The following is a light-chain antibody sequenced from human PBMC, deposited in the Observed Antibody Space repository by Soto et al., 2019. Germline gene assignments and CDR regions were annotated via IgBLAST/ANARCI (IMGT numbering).Light chain of an antibody. CDR3: YSAADNNLV. CDR2: KDS. V-gene: IGLV3-27*01. CDR1: VLAKKY. Sequence: SYELTQPSSVSVSPGQTARITCSGDVLAKKYARWFQQKPGQAPVVVIYKDSERPSGIPERFSGFSSGTTVTLTISGAQVEDEADCYCYSAADNNLVFGGGTKVTVL. J-gene: IGLJ2*01.